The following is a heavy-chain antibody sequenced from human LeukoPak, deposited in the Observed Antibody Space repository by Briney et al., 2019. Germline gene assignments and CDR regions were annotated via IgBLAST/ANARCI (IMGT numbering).Heavy chain of an antibody. Sequence: SETLSLTCPVSGYSIGSGYYWGWIRQPPGKGLEWIGSIYHSGSTYYNPFLKRRFTISVDTSKNHFSLKLSFVTAADTAVYYCARDRPAPYYDILTGYYEGFDPWGQGTLVTVSS. CDR2: IYHSGST. D-gene: IGHD3-9*01. V-gene: IGHV4-38-2*02. CDR3: ARDRPAPYYDILTGYYEGFDP. J-gene: IGHJ5*02. CDR1: GYSIGSGYY.